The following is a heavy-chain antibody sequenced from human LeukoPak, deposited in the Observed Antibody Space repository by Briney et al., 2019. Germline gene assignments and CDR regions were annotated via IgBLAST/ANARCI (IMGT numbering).Heavy chain of an antibody. D-gene: IGHD3-22*01. Sequence: NPSETLSLTCTVSGGSISSGGYYWSWIRQHPGKGLEWIGYIYYSGSTYYNPSLKSRVTISVDTSKNQFSLKLSSVTAADTAVYYCASAEDYYDSSGYYFSWGQGTLVAVSS. CDR3: ASAEDYYDSSGYYFS. V-gene: IGHV4-31*03. CDR1: GGSISSGGYY. CDR2: IYYSGST. J-gene: IGHJ5*02.